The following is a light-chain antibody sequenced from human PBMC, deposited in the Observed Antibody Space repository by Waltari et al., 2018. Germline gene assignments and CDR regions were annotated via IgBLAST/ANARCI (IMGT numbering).Light chain of an antibody. V-gene: IGKV3-11*01. CDR3: QQRSSWLLS. Sequence: EMVLTQSPDTLSLSPGEGVTLSCRASQSVGAHLAWYQHRPGQAPRLLIYETSIRAAGIPARFSGSGSGTDFSLTISSLEPEDFAIYYCQQRSSWLLSFGAGTKVEIK. CDR1: QSVGAH. CDR2: ETS. J-gene: IGKJ4*01.